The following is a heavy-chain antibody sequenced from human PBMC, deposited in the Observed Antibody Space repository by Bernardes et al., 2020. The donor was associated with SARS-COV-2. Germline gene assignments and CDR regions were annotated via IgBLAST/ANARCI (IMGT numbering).Heavy chain of an antibody. CDR1: GFTFGSFA. CDR3: VKDIQHYYGSGLDY. V-gene: IGHV3-30*18. J-gene: IGHJ4*02. CDR2: ISHDESHE. Sequence: GGSLRLSRAASGFTFGSFAMHWVRQAPGKGLEWVAIISHDESHEFYADSVEGRFTISRDNSMNTLYLQMDSLRHEDTAVYYCVKDIQHYYGSGLDYWGQGTLVTVSS. D-gene: IGHD3-10*01.